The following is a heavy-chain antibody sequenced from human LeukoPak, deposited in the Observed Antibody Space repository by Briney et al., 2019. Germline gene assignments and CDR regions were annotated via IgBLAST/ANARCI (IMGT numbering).Heavy chain of an antibody. J-gene: IGHJ4*02. V-gene: IGHV1-2*02. CDR1: GYTFTGYY. CDR3: AGSPSSYYFDY. CDR2: INPSSGGT. Sequence: VASVKVSCKASGYTFTGYYMHWVRQAPGQGLEWMGWINPSSGGTNYAQKFQGRVTMTRDTSISTAYMELGRLRSDDTAVYYCAGSPSSYYFDYWGQGTLVTVSS.